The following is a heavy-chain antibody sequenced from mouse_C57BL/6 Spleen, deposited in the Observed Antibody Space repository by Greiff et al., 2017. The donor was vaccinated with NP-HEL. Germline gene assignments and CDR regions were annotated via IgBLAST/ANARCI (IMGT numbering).Heavy chain of an antibody. D-gene: IGHD2-5*01. CDR3: ARAYYSKYQGWFAY. J-gene: IGHJ3*01. CDR1: GFTFSDYG. CDR2: ISSGSSTI. V-gene: IGHV5-17*01. Sequence: EVKLVESGGGLVKPGGSLKLSCAASGFTFSDYGMHWVRQAPEKGLEWVAYISSGSSTIYYADTVKGRFTISRDNAKNTLFLQMTSLRSEDTAMYFCARAYYSKYQGWFAYWGQGALGTVSA.